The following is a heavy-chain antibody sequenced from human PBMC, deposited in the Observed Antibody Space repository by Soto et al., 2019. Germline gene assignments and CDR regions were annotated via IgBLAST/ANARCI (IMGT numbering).Heavy chain of an antibody. CDR1: GGSLSSGDYF. Sequence: SETLSLTCAVSGGSLSSGDYFWSWIRQPPGKGLECIGYIYYSGSTYYNSSLKSRVTISLDTSNNQFSLKLRSVTVADTAVYYCARGVITPGNLVVDFWGQGTLVTVSS. D-gene: IGHD1-20*01. V-gene: IGHV4-30-4*01. CDR2: IYYSGST. CDR3: ARGVITPGNLVVDF. J-gene: IGHJ4*02.